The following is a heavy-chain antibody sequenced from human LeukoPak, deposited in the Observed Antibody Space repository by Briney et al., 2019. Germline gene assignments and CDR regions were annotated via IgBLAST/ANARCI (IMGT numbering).Heavy chain of an antibody. Sequence: GRSLRLSCAASGFTFDDYAMHWVRQAPGKGLEWVSGISWNSGSIGYADSVKGRFTISRDNAKNSLYLQMNSLRAEDTALYYCAREEYCSSTSCSPRFDYWGQGTLVTVSS. CDR2: ISWNSGSI. J-gene: IGHJ4*02. CDR1: GFTFDDYA. V-gene: IGHV3-9*01. CDR3: AREEYCSSTSCSPRFDY. D-gene: IGHD2-2*01.